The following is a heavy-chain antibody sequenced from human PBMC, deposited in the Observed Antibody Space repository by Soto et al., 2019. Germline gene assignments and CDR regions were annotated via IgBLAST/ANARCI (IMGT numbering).Heavy chain of an antibody. CDR2: IIPILGIA. CDR1: GVTFSSYT. CDR3: ATEVNDAFDI. Sequence: SVKVSCKASGVTFSSYTISWVRQAPGQGLEWTGRIIPILGIANYAQKFQGRVTITADKSTSTAYMELSSLRSEDTAVYYCATEVNDAFDIWGQGTMVTVSS. V-gene: IGHV1-69*02. J-gene: IGHJ3*02.